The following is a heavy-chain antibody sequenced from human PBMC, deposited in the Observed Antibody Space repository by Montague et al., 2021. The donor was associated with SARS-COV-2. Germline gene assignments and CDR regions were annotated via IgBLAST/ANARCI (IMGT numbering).Heavy chain of an antibody. D-gene: IGHD3-22*01. CDR3: ARGRGEITMIAVVFTGGIYYYGY. J-gene: IGHJ4*02. CDR2: IDHSGRT. CDR1: GGSFSGYD. V-gene: IGHV4-34*01. Sequence: SETLSLTCAVYGGSFSGYDWSWIRQSPGKGLEWIGEIDHSGRTKYNPSLKSRLTLSVDTYKNQFSLKLSSVTAADTAVYYCARGRGEITMIAVVFTGGIYYYGYWGRGTLVTVSS.